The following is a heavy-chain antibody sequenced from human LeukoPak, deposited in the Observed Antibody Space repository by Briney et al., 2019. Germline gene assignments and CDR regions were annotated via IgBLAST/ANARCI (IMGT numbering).Heavy chain of an antibody. V-gene: IGHV3-48*01. Sequence: QSGGSLRLSCAASGFSFSRYTMSWVRQAPGKGLEWISYISSSSTTIKYADSVKGRFIISRDNAKNSVYLQMNSLRAEDTAVYYCARDPVIVGATPYSCWGQGTLVTVSS. CDR2: ISSSSTTI. CDR3: ARDPVIVGATPYSC. CDR1: GFSFSRYT. J-gene: IGHJ4*02. D-gene: IGHD1-26*01.